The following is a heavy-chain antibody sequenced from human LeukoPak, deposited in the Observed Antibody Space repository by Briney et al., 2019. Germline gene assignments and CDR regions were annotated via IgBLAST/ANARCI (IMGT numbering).Heavy chain of an antibody. CDR3: ARGLDRSGYLYYFDY. CDR2: INPNSGGT. Sequence: ASVKVSCKASGYTFTGYYMHWVRRAPGQGLEWMGWINPNSGGTNYAQKFQGRVTMTRDTSISTAYMELSRLRSDDTAVYYCARGLDRSGYLYYFDYWGQGTLVTVSS. J-gene: IGHJ4*02. D-gene: IGHD5-18*01. CDR1: GYTFTGYY. V-gene: IGHV1-2*02.